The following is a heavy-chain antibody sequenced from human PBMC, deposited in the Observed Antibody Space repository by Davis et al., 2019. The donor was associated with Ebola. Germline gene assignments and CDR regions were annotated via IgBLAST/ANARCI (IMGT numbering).Heavy chain of an antibody. CDR2: INHSGST. Sequence: PSETLSLTCAVYGGSFSGYYWSWIRQPPGKGLEWIGEINHSGSTNYNPSLKSRVTISVDTSKNQFSLKLSSVTAADTAVYYCARGAAGNPNPNWFDPWGQGTLVTVSS. J-gene: IGHJ5*02. V-gene: IGHV4-34*01. CDR1: GGSFSGYY. CDR3: ARGAAGNPNPNWFDP. D-gene: IGHD1-1*01.